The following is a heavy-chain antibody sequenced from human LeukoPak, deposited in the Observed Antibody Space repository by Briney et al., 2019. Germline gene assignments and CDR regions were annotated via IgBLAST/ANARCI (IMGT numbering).Heavy chain of an antibody. J-gene: IGHJ4*02. CDR3: ARAPRDSSSSNYMRRFDY. CDR1: GYSISSDNY. Sequence: SETLSLTRAVSGYSISSDNYWVWIRQPPGQGLEWTGGIYHSGSTYYNPSLKSRVTMPVDTSKNQFSLKLSSVTAADTAVYYCARAPRDSSSSNYMRRFDYWGQGTLVTVSS. V-gene: IGHV4-38-2*01. D-gene: IGHD3-22*01. CDR2: IYHSGST.